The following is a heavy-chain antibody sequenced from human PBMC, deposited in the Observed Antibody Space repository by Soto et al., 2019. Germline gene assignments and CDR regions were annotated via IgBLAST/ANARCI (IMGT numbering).Heavy chain of an antibody. CDR2: IWHDGKNK. CDR3: GRRPGKDEAIDY. CDR1: GFTFSNFG. J-gene: IGHJ4*02. Sequence: QVQVVESGGGVVQPGTSLRLSCAASGFTFSNFGMHWVRQAPGKGLEWVAVIWHDGKNKYYADSVEGRFTISRDNSKKPLDLKMKSPGAGETVGYYWGRRPGKDEAIDYWGQGTLVIVSS. V-gene: IGHV3-33*01.